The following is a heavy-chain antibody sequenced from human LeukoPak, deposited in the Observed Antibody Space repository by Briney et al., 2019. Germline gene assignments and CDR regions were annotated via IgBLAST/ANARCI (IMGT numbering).Heavy chain of an antibody. J-gene: IGHJ4*02. CDR1: GGSISSYY. CDR2: IYYSGST. D-gene: IGHD3-10*01. Sequence: PSETLSLTCTVSGGSISSYYWSWIRQPPGKGLEWIGYIYYSGSTSYNPSLKSRVTISVDTSKNQFSLKLSSVTAADTAVYYCARVASITMVRGVLDYWGQGTLVTVSS. V-gene: IGHV4-59*01. CDR3: ARVASITMVRGVLDY.